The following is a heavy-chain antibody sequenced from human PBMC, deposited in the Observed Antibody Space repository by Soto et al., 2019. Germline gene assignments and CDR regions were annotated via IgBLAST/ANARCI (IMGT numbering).Heavy chain of an antibody. CDR2: ISSSRSVI. Sequence: EVQLVESGGGLVQPGGSLRLSCAASGFILSDCAMNWVCQAPGKGLEWVSYISSSRSVIDYEDSVKGRFTVTRDNARNSLYLQMNSLRAEDTAVYYCARDLSWGSNWYYYMDVWCKGTTVTVSS. J-gene: IGHJ6*03. CDR3: ARDLSWGSNWYYYMDV. V-gene: IGHV3-48*01. CDR1: GFILSDCA. D-gene: IGHD7-27*01.